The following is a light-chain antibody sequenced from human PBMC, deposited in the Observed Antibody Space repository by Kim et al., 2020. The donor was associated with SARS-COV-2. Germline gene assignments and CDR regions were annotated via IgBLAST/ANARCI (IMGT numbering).Light chain of an antibody. CDR1: QNVGSK. CDR3: QEYNKQTEKT. J-gene: IGKJ2*01. V-gene: IGKV3-15*01. Sequence: ETVMTQSPATLSVSPGERATLSCRTRQNVGSKLAWYQQKPGQAPRLLIYGASTRATGIPARFTGSGSGTEFTLTISSLQSEDFAVYYCQEYNKQTEKTFGQRTKLDIK. CDR2: GAS.